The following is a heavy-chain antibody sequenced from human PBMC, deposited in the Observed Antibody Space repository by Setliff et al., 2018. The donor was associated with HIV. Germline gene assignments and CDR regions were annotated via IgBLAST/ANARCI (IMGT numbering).Heavy chain of an antibody. CDR2: IGTYNVDT. J-gene: IGHJ3*02. CDR3: ARDEERRGPPGI. CDR1: GYTFTSSG. Sequence: ASVKVSCKVSGYTFTSSGITWVRQAPGQGLEWMGWIGTYNVDTNYAQKFQGRVTMTTDTSTSTAYMELRSLISDDTAVYYCARDEERRGPPGIWGQGTMVTVSS. D-gene: IGHD1-26*01. V-gene: IGHV1-18*01.